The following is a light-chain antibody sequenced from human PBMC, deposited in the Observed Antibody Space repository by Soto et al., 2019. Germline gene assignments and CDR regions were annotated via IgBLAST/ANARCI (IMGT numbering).Light chain of an antibody. J-gene: IGKJ1*01. V-gene: IGKV1-5*01. CDR1: QSISSW. CDR2: DAS. CDR3: QQYNSYST. Sequence: DIQMTQSPSTLSASVGDRVTITCRASQSISSWLAWYQQKPGKAPKLLIYDASSLESGVPSRFSGSGSGTEFTLTIISLQPDDFATYYCQQYNSYSTFGQGTTVEIK.